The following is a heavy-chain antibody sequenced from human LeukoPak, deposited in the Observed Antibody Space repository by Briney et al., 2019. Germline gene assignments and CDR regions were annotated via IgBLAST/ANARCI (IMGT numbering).Heavy chain of an antibody. D-gene: IGHD3-22*01. CDR2: IKPNSGGT. V-gene: IGHV1-2*02. J-gene: IGHJ3*02. Sequence: ASVKVSCKASGYTFAGYYIHWVRQAPGQGLEWMGWIKPNSGGTQLAQKFQGRVTMARDTSLTTAYMELSSLTPDDTAVYYCARGYYDSDGYQDDAFEIWGQGTRVTVS. CDR1: GYTFAGYY. CDR3: ARGYYDSDGYQDDAFEI.